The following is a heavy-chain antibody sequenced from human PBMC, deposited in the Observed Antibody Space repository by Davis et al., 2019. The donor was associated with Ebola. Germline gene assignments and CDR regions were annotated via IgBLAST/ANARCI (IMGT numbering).Heavy chain of an antibody. CDR2: IYWDDDK. D-gene: IGHD3-10*01. J-gene: IGHJ4*02. CDR3: AHKERRGGFDY. CDR1: GGSISSSNW. Sequence: TLSLTCAVSGGSISSSNWWSWVRQPPGKALEWLALIYWDDDKRYSPSLKSRLTITKDTSKNQVVLTMTNMDPVDTATYYCAHKERRGGFDYWGQGTLVTVSS. V-gene: IGHV2-5*08.